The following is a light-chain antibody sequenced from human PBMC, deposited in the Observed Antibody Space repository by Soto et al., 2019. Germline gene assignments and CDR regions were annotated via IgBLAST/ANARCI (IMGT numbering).Light chain of an antibody. CDR1: QSVSSY. Sequence: EIVLTQSPATLSLSPGERATLSCRASQSVSSYLAWYQQKPGQAPRLLIYDSSNKATGIPARFSGSGAGTQFTLTISSLEPEDFAVYYCKQRRNWPWTFGQGTKVEIK. CDR2: DSS. V-gene: IGKV3-11*01. J-gene: IGKJ1*01. CDR3: KQRRNWPWT.